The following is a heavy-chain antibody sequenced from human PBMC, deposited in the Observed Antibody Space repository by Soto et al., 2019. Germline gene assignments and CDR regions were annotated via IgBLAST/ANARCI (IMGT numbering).Heavy chain of an antibody. CDR3: AKDSTASDEPRYYYYYGMDV. J-gene: IGHJ6*02. V-gene: IGHV3-30*18. CDR2: ISYDGSNK. CDR1: GFTFSSYG. Sequence: GVSLRLSCAASGFTFSSYGMHWVRQAPGKGLEWVAVISYDGSNKYYADSVKGRFTISRDNSKNTLYLQMNSLRAEDTAVYYCAKDSTASDEPRYYYYYGMDVWGQGTTVTVSS.